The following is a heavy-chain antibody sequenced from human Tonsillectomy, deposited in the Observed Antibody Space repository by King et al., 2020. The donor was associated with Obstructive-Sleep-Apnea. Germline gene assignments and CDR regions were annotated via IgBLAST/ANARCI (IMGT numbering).Heavy chain of an antibody. CDR3: ARGRYCSGGSCNLDI. J-gene: IGHJ3*02. CDR1: GYTFTSYD. D-gene: IGHD2-15*01. Sequence: QLVQSGAEVKKPGASVKVSCKASGYTFTSYDINWVRQATGQGLEWMGWMNPNSGNTGYAQKFQGRVTMTRNTSISTACMDLSSLRSEDTAVYYCARGRYCSGGSCNLDIWGQGTMVTVSS. V-gene: IGHV1-8*01. CDR2: MNPNSGNT.